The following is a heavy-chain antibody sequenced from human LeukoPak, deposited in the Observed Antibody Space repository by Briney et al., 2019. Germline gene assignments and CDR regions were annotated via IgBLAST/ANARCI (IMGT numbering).Heavy chain of an antibody. CDR3: TRVGYIDEGIDY. D-gene: IGHD5-24*01. J-gene: IGHJ4*02. V-gene: IGHV3-74*01. CDR1: GLPFNSFW. CDR2: INSDGSSS. Sequence: PGGSLRLSCVISGLPFNSFWMHWVRQAPGEGLVWVSRINSDGSSSAYADSVEGRFTISRDNAKNSLYLQMNSLRAEDTAIYYCTRVGYIDEGIDYWGQGTLVTVSS.